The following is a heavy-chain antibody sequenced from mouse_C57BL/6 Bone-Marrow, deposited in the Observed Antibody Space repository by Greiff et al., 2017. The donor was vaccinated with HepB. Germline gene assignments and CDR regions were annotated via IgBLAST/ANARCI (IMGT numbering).Heavy chain of an antibody. CDR3: ARRYYGSRGDY. D-gene: IGHD1-1*01. Sequence: VQLQQSGAELVKPGASVKLSCKASGYTFTSYWMHWVKQRPGQGLEWIGMIHPNSGSTNYNEKFKSKATLTVDKSSSTAYMQLSSLTSEDSAVYYCARRYYGSRGDYWGQGTTLTVSS. V-gene: IGHV1-64*01. CDR2: IHPNSGST. CDR1: GYTFTSYW. J-gene: IGHJ2*01.